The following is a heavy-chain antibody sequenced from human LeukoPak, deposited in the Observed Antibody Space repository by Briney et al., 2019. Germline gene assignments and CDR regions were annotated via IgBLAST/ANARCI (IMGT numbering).Heavy chain of an antibody. Sequence: TSETLSLTCAVYGGSFSGYYWSWIRQPPGKGLEWIGEVNHSGSTNYNPSLKSRVTISVDTSKKQFSLKLSSVTAADTAVYYCARGLSAVVYWGQGTLVTVSS. V-gene: IGHV4-34*01. D-gene: IGHD3-16*02. CDR2: VNHSGST. CDR1: GGSFSGYY. CDR3: ARGLSAVVY. J-gene: IGHJ4*02.